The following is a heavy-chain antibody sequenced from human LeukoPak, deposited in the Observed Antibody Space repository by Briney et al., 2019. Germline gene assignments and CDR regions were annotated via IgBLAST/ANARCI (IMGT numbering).Heavy chain of an antibody. J-gene: IGHJ6*03. V-gene: IGHV4-39*01. Sequence: NPSETLSLTCTVSGGSISSSSYYWGWIRQPPGKGLEWIGSIYYSGSTYYNPSLKSRVTISVDTSKNQFSLKLSSVTAADTAVYYCARHRDSSSRSGYYYYMDVWGKGTTVTVSS. CDR2: IYYSGST. D-gene: IGHD6-6*01. CDR3: ARHRDSSSRSGYYYYMDV. CDR1: GGSISSSSYY.